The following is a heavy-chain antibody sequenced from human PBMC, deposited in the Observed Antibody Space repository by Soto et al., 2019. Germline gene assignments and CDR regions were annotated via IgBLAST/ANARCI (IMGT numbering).Heavy chain of an antibody. CDR2: ISSSGSTI. CDR3: AREWSTIFGVVTTNMDV. V-gene: IGHV3-11*01. D-gene: IGHD3-3*01. Sequence: GGSLRLSCAASGFTFSDYYMSWIRQAPGKGLEWVSYISSSGSTIYYADSVKGRFTISRDNAKNSLYLQMNSLRAEDTAVYYCAREWSTIFGVVTTNMDVWGKGTTVTVSS. CDR1: GFTFSDYY. J-gene: IGHJ6*03.